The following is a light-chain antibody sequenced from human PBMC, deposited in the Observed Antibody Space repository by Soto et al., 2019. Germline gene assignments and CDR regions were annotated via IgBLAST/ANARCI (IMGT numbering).Light chain of an antibody. CDR2: EVR. V-gene: IGLV2-14*01. CDR3: SSYTSSYTYV. J-gene: IGLJ1*01. CDR1: MRDVGAYNL. Sequence: QSALTQPASVSGSPGQSITISCAGTMRDVGAYNLVSWYQQHPGRAPQLIIYEVRNRPSGISFRFSGSKSGNTASLTISGLQAEDEADYYCSSYTSSYTYVFGSGTKLTVL.